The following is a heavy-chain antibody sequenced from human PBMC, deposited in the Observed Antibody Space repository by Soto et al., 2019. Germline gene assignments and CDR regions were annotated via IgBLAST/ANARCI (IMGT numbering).Heavy chain of an antibody. V-gene: IGHV1-46*03. CDR2: INPSGGST. CDR1: GFTSYY. J-gene: IGHJ4*02. CDR3: ARAEYDYIWGSYRPGEIDY. Sequence: GGSLRLSCAASGFTSYYMHRVRQAPGQGLEWMGIINPSGGSTSYAQKCQGRVTMTRDTSTSTVYMELSSLRSEDTAVYYCARAEYDYIWGSYRPGEIDYWGQGTLVTVSS. D-gene: IGHD3-16*02.